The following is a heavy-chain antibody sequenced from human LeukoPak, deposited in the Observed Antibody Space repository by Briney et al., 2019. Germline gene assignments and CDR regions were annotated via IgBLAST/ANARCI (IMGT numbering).Heavy chain of an antibody. J-gene: IGHJ4*02. CDR1: GFTFSDYY. D-gene: IGHD3-22*01. Sequence: GGSLRLSCAASGFTFSDYYMSWIRQAPGKGLEWVSYISSSGSTIYYADSVKGRFTISRDNAKNSLYLQMNSLRAEDTAVYYCARVRGLYYYDSSGTGLDYWGQGTLVTVSS. CDR2: ISSSGSTI. V-gene: IGHV3-11*01. CDR3: ARVRGLYYYDSSGTGLDY.